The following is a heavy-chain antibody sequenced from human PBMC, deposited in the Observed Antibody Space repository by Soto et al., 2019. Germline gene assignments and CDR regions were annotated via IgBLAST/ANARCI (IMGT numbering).Heavy chain of an antibody. Sequence: QVQLVQSGAEVKKPGASVKVSCKASGYTFTSYAMHWVRQAPGQRLEWMGWINAGNGNTKYSQKFQGRVTITRDTSASTAYMELSSLRSEDTALYYCATRGRSLGYYYGMDVWGQGTTVTVSS. D-gene: IGHD3-10*01. CDR1: GYTFTSYA. CDR2: INAGNGNT. CDR3: ATRGRSLGYYYGMDV. V-gene: IGHV1-3*01. J-gene: IGHJ6*02.